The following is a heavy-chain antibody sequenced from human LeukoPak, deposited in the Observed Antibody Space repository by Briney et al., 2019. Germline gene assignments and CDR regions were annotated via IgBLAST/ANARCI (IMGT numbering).Heavy chain of an antibody. Sequence: PSGTLSLTCAVSGGSISSSNWWSWVRQPPGKGLEWIGEIYHSGSTNYNPSLKSRVTISVDKSKNQFSLKPSSATAADTAVYYCARGLGFGESTRFDPWGQGTLVTVSS. V-gene: IGHV4-4*02. CDR2: IYHSGST. CDR3: ARGLGFGESTRFDP. CDR1: GGSISSSNW. J-gene: IGHJ5*02. D-gene: IGHD3-10*01.